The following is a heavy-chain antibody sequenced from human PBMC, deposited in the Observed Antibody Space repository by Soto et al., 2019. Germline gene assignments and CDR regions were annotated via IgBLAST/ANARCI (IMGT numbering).Heavy chain of an antibody. CDR1: GGSFSSGGYY. D-gene: IGHD2-8*02. CDR3: ARATSFSGHPGY. J-gene: IGHJ4*02. Sequence: QLQLQESGPGLVKPSQTLSLACTVSGGSFSSGGYYWSWIRQLPGKGLEWIGYIYYSGSTYYNPSLKVRFTISLDTSKNQFSLKLSSVTAADTAVYYCARATSFSGHPGYWGQGTLVTVSS. CDR2: IYYSGST. V-gene: IGHV4-31*03.